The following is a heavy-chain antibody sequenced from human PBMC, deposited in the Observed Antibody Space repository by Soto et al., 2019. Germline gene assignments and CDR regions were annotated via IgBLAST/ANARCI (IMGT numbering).Heavy chain of an antibody. CDR1: GFTFSSYS. J-gene: IGHJ3*02. V-gene: IGHV3-21*01. CDR2: ISSSSSYI. CDR3: ARDGCSGGSCYYSDASDI. D-gene: IGHD2-15*01. Sequence: VQLVESGGGLVKPGGSLRLSCAASGFTFSSYSMNWVRQAPGKGLEWVSSISSSSSYIYYADSVKGRFTISRDNAKISLYLQMNSVSDDDTAVYYCARDGCSGGSCYYSDASDIWGQGTMVTVSS.